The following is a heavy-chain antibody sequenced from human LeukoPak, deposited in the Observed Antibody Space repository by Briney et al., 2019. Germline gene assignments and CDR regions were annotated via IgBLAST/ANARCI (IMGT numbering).Heavy chain of an antibody. CDR1: GTSISNYY. Sequence: SDTLSLTCTVSGTSISNYYWSWIRQPAGKGLEWIGRIYTSRSTSYNPSLKSRVTMSVDTSKNQFSLELNSVTAADTAVYYCARGRLGIVTRGPDYWGQGTLVTVSS. D-gene: IGHD2/OR15-2a*01. CDR2: IYTSRST. J-gene: IGHJ4*02. CDR3: ARGRLGIVTRGPDY. V-gene: IGHV4-4*07.